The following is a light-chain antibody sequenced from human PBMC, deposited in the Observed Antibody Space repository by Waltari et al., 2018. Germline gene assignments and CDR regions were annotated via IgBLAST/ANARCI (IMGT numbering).Light chain of an antibody. CDR2: DDS. CDR3: QVWDSSSDHVV. CDR1: HIGSKR. Sequence: SYVLTQPPSVSVAPGQTARITCGGNHIGSKRAHRYQQKPGQAPVLVVYDDSDRPSGIPGRFSGSNSGNTATLTISRVEAGDEADYYCQVWDSSSDHVVFGGGTKLTVL. V-gene: IGLV3-21*02. J-gene: IGLJ2*01.